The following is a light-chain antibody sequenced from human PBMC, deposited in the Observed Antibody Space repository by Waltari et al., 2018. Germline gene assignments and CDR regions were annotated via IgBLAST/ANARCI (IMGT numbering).Light chain of an antibody. CDR3: CSFAGRGFSVI. J-gene: IGLJ2*01. CDR2: EVT. V-gene: IGLV2-23*02. Sequence: PGQSITISCTGTSSDVGKYNLVSWYQQHPGEVPKLMIYEVTKRPSGVSDRFSGSKSGNTASLTISGLQAEDEADYFCCSFAGRGFSVIFGGGTKLTVL. CDR1: SSDVGKYNL.